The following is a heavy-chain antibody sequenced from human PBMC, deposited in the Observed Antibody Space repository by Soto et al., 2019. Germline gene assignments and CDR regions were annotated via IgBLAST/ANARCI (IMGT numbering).Heavy chain of an antibody. CDR3: ARDTVTMREWFDP. V-gene: IGHV4-61*01. CDR1: VGSSDRSSYF. Sequence: ETLSPTSNVSVGSSDRSSYFWSWILQPPGKGLGWIGFIYYSGTTKYNPSLNSRVTISLDMSKNQFSLKLTSVTAADTAISYCARDTVTMREWFDPWGQGTLVTVSS. D-gene: IGHD4-4*01. J-gene: IGHJ5*02. CDR2: IYYSGTT.